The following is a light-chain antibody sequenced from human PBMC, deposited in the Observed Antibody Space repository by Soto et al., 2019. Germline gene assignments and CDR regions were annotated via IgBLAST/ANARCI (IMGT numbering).Light chain of an antibody. V-gene: IGKV1-5*03. CDR1: QSISTW. CDR3: QPYNTHSRA. J-gene: IGKJ1*01. Sequence: DIQMTQSPSTLSASVGDRITITCRASQSISTWLAWYQQKPGKAPKLLIYKASSLQSGVPSRFSGSGSGTECTLTISSCERVDFVTCYSQPYNTHSRAFGQGTNVEIK. CDR2: KAS.